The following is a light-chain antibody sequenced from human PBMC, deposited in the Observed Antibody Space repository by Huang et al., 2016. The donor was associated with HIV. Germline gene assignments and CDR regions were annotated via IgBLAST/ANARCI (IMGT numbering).Light chain of an antibody. J-gene: IGKJ3*01. CDR1: QILSSY. CDR3: QQSYSNTFT. V-gene: IGKV1-39*01. CDR2: AAS. Sequence: DIQMTQSPSSLCASVGDRVIIPCRARQILSSYLNWYQQKPGKASNLQIYAASSLQSVVPSMFSGSVSGTDFTLTIRSLQPEDFATYYCQQSYSNTFTFGAGTKVDVK.